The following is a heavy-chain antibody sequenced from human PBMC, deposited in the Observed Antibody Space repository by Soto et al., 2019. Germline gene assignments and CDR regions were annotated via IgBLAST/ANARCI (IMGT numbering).Heavy chain of an antibody. V-gene: IGHV1-18*01. J-gene: IGHJ3*02. CDR3: ARDWFGGNDAFDI. D-gene: IGHD3-10*01. CDR2: ISAYNGNT. Sequence: GASVEVSCKASCYTFTSYGISWVRQAPGQGLEWMGWISAYNGNTNYAQRLQGRVTMTTDTSTSTAYMELRSLRSDDTAVYYCARDWFGGNDAFDIWGQGTMVTVSS. CDR1: CYTFTSYG.